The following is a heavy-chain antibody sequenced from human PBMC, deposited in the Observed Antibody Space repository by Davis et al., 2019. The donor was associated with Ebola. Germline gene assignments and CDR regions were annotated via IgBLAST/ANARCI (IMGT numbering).Heavy chain of an antibody. CDR1: GYTFTGYD. V-gene: IGHV1-18*01. J-gene: IGHJ4*02. Sequence: ASVKVSCKASGYTFTGYDINWVRQATGQGLEWMGWINPHNGNTNYAQSVQGRVTMTTDTSTTTAYMEVGSLRSDDTAVYYCARAQFPTTSDHWGQGTLVTVSS. CDR3: ARAQFPTTSDH. D-gene: IGHD1-1*01. CDR2: INPHNGNT.